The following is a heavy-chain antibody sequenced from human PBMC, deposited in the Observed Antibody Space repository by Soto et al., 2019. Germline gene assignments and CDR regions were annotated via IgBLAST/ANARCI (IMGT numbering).Heavy chain of an antibody. Sequence: PGGSLRLPCEASGLIFTNYAMTWVRQAPGKGLEWLSVISGYGSRTYYADSVKGRLTISRDNSNNTLYLHMTSLRAEDTAVYYCAKDVGCTTTVCPKYYFDYWGQGALVTLSS. J-gene: IGHJ4*02. CDR3: AKDVGCTTTVCPKYYFDY. D-gene: IGHD2-2*01. CDR2: ISGYGSRT. V-gene: IGHV3-23*01. CDR1: GLIFTNYA.